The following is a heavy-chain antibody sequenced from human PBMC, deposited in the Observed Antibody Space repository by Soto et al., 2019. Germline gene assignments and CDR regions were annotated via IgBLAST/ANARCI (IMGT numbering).Heavy chain of an antibody. CDR3: ASTYSTSWYWFDP. CDR2: IFSNDEK. J-gene: IGHJ5*02. V-gene: IGHV2-26*01. Sequence: QVTVKESGPVLVKPTETLTLTCTVSGFSLSNAGLGVSWIRQPPGKALEWLAHIFSNDEKSYSTSLKSRLTISKDTSKSPVVLTMTNMDSVDTATYYCASTYSTSWYWFDPWGQGTLVTVSS. CDR1: GFSLSNAGLG. D-gene: IGHD6-13*01.